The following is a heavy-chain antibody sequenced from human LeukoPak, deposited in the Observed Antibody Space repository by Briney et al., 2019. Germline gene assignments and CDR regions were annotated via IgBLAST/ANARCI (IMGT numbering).Heavy chain of an antibody. CDR2: IYYSGST. CDR3: ARDRNYYDSSGYPTPNWYFDL. Sequence: SETLSLTCTASGGSISSGDYYWSWIRQPPGKGLEWIGYIYYSGSTYYNPSLKSRVTISVDTSRNQFSLKLSSVTAADTAVYYCARDRNYYDSSGYPTPNWYFDLWGRGTLVTVSS. V-gene: IGHV4-30-4*01. CDR1: GGSISSGDYY. D-gene: IGHD3-22*01. J-gene: IGHJ2*01.